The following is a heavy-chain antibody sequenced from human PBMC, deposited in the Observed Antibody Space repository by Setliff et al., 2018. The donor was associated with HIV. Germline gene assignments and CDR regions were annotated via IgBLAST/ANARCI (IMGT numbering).Heavy chain of an antibody. V-gene: IGHV4-59*01. CDR2: IHTSGTT. D-gene: IGHD3-10*01. Sequence: ASETLSLTCTVSGDSSSNDYWTWVRQPPGKGLEWIGNIHTSGTTKYNPSLNSRVTISVDTSKNQFSLKLSSVTAADTAVYYCARVGVDVVRHYYYYMDVWGKGTTVTVSS. J-gene: IGHJ6*03. CDR3: ARVGVDVVRHYYYYMDV. CDR1: GDSSSNDY.